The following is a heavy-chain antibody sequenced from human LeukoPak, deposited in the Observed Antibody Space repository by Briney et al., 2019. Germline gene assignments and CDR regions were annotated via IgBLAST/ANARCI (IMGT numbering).Heavy chain of an antibody. CDR3: AKGGRITAVLPFDY. Sequence: GGSLRLSCAASGFTFSSYVMSWVRQAPGKWLEWVSAISGSGGSTYYADSVKGRFTISRDNSKNTLYLQVSSLRAEDTAVYRCAKGGRITAVLPFDYWGQGTLVTVSS. J-gene: IGHJ4*02. CDR1: GFTFSSYV. CDR2: ISGSGGST. V-gene: IGHV3-23*01. D-gene: IGHD6-13*01.